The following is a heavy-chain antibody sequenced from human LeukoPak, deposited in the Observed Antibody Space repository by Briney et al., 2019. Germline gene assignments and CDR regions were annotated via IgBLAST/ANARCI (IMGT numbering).Heavy chain of an antibody. D-gene: IGHD3-3*01. CDR2: IYYSGST. J-gene: IGHJ6*02. CDR3: ARDYDSYYYYGMDV. CDR1: GGSISSYY. Sequence: SETLSLTCTVSGGSISSYYWSWIRQPPGKGLEWIGYIYYSGSTNSNPSLKSRVTISVDTSKNQFSLKLSSVTAADTAVYYCARDYDSYYYYGMDVWGQGTTVTVSS. V-gene: IGHV4-59*01.